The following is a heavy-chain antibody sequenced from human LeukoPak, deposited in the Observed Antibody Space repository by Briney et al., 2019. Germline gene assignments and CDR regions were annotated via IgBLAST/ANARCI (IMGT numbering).Heavy chain of an antibody. D-gene: IGHD5-24*01. CDR3: ARDERRDGYNLDY. CDR2: IYYSGST. J-gene: IGHJ4*02. CDR1: GGSISSSSYY. V-gene: IGHV4-39*07. Sequence: SETLSLTCTVSGGSISSSSYYWGWLRQPPGKGLEWIGSIYYSGSTYDNPSLKSRVTISVDTSKNQFSLKLSSVTAADTAVYYCARDERRDGYNLDYWGQGTLVTVSS.